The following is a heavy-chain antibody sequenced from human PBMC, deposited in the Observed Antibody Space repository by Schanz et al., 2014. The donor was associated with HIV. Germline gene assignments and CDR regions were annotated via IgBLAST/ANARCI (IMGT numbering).Heavy chain of an antibody. Sequence: QVQLQQWGAGLLKPSETLSLTCAVYGGSFSGDYWTWLRQSPGKALEWIGEINDSGRAGINPSLRSRVPMPVDTSKNQFSLKLSSVTAADTAVYYCARGTDDFPPDSWGQGTPVIVSS. V-gene: IGHV4-34*01. CDR3: ARGTDDFPPDS. CDR1: GGSFSGDY. J-gene: IGHJ5*02. CDR2: INDSGRA. D-gene: IGHD3-3*01.